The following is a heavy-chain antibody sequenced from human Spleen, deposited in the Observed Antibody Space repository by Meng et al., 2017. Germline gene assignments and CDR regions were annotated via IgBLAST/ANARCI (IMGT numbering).Heavy chain of an antibody. CDR1: GFTFSSYA. CDR3: TTAPRGPLDI. V-gene: IGHV3-15*01. J-gene: IGHJ3*02. CDR2: IKSKTDGGTT. Sequence: GESLKISCAASGFTFSSYAMSWVRQAPGKGLEWVGRIKSKTDGGTTDYAAPVKGRFTISRDNSKNTLYLEMNSLKTEDTAVYYCTTAPRGPLDIWGQGTRVTVSS.